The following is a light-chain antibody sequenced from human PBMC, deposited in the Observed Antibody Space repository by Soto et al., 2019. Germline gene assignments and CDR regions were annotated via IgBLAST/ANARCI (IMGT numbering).Light chain of an antibody. Sequence: QSVLTQPASVSGSPGQSIAISCTGTSSDVGSYDLVSWYQQHPGKATKLIIYEVTKRPSGVSDRFSGSKSGNTASLTISGFQAEDEADYYCYSYAGSNTYYVFGTGTKVTVL. CDR3: YSYAGSNTYYV. V-gene: IGLV2-23*02. J-gene: IGLJ1*01. CDR1: SSDVGSYDL. CDR2: EVT.